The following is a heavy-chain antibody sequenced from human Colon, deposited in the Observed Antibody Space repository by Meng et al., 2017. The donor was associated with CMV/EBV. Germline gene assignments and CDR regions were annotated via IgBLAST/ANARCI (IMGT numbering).Heavy chain of an antibody. J-gene: IGHJ6*02. D-gene: IGHD3-10*01. Sequence: GESLKISCAASGFTFSSYGVHWVRQAPGKGLEWVAAISYDNGYSTYYADSVQGRFTISRDNSKNTFYLQMNSLRTEDTAVYYCARASSVAVIYYLGMDLWGQGTTVTVSS. CDR2: ISYDNGYST. CDR1: GFTFSSYG. CDR3: ARASSVAVIYYLGMDL. V-gene: IGHV3-30*04.